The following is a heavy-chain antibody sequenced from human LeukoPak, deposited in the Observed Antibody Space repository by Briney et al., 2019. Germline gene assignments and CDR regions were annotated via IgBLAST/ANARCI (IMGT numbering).Heavy chain of an antibody. D-gene: IGHD1-26*01. J-gene: IGHJ3*01. CDR1: GFTFSSYS. V-gene: IGHV3-21*01. Sequence: GGSLRLSCAASGFTFSSYSMNWVRQAPGKGLEWVSSISSSSSYIYYADSVKGRFTISRDNAKNSLYLQMNSLRAEDTAVYYCARDGMLRYRGSYDHWGQGTMVTVSS. CDR3: ARDGMLRYRGSYDH. CDR2: ISSSSSYI.